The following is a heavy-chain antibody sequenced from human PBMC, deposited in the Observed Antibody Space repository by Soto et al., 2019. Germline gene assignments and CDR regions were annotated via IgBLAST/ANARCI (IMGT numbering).Heavy chain of an antibody. J-gene: IGHJ4*02. CDR1: GGSFSGYY. D-gene: IGHD3-3*01. CDR3: GSFGR. V-gene: IGHV4-34*01. CDR2: INHSGST. Sequence: QVQLQQWGAGLLKPSETLSLTCAVYGGSFSGYYWSWIRQPPGKGLEWIGEINHSGSTNYNPSLKSRVPISVDPSKNQFSLKPSSVTAADTAVLFLGSFGRWGPGTLVTGSS.